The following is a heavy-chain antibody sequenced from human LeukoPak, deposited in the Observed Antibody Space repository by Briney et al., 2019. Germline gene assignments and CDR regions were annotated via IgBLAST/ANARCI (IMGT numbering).Heavy chain of an antibody. Sequence: PGGSLRLSCAASGFTFTAYWMHWVRQVPGKGLMWVSRLNSDGSSTTYADSVKGRFTISRDNAENTLYLQMNSLRVEDTAVYYCATALIAAIDYWGQGTLVAVSS. CDR2: LNSDGSST. J-gene: IGHJ4*02. CDR3: ATALIAAIDY. D-gene: IGHD6-6*01. V-gene: IGHV3-74*01. CDR1: GFTFTAYW.